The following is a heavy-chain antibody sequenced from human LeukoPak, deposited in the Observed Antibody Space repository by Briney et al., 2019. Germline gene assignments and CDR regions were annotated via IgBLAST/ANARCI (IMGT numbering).Heavy chain of an antibody. CDR2: MNPNSGNT. D-gene: IGHD3-10*01. CDR1: GYTFPSYD. V-gene: IGHV1-8*01. J-gene: IGHJ4*02. Sequence: ASVKVSCKASGYTFPSYDINWVRQATGQGLEWMGWMNPNSGNTGYAQKFQGRVTMTRNTSISTAYMELSSLRSEDTAVYYCADEAWFGEWNYFDYWGQGTLVTVSS. CDR3: ADEAWFGEWNYFDY.